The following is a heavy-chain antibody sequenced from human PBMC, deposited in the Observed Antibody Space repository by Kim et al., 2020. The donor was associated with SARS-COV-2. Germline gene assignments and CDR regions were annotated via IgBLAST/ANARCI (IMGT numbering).Heavy chain of an antibody. CDR3: ARASSTYYYDSRGLDY. D-gene: IGHD3-22*01. CDR2: IYYSGST. J-gene: IGHJ4*02. CDR1: GGSISSYY. V-gene: IGHV4-59*13. Sequence: SETLSLTCTVSGGSISSYYWSWIRQPPGKGLEWIGYIYYSGSTNYNPSLKSRVTISVDTSKNQFSLKLSSVNAADTAVYYCARASSTYYYDSRGLDYWGQGTLVTVSS.